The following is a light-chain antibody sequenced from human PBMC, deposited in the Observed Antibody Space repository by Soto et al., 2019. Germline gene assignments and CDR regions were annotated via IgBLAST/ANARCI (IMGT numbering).Light chain of an antibody. Sequence: EIVMTQSPATLSVSAGERATLSCRASQSVRSNLAWYQQKPGQAPRVLIYGASTRATGIPARFSGSGSGTEFTLTISSLQSEDVAVYYCQQYINWFTFGGGTKVEIK. CDR1: QSVRSN. V-gene: IGKV3-15*01. CDR2: GAS. CDR3: QQYINWFT. J-gene: IGKJ4*01.